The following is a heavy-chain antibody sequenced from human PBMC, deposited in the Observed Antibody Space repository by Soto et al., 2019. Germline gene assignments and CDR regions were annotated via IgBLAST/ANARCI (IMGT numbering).Heavy chain of an antibody. CDR1: GFTFSTYA. CDR3: GRDINRGWNYPAY. J-gene: IGHJ4*02. V-gene: IGHV3-30*04. CDR2: ILYDGRNK. Sequence: QVQLVESGGGVVQPGRSLRLSCEASGFTFSTYAMHWVRQAPGKGLEWVAVILYDGRNKYYADSVKGRLTISRDNSKNTLYLQMNSLRAEDTAVYYCGRDINRGWNYPAYWGQGTLVTVSS. D-gene: IGHD1-7*01.